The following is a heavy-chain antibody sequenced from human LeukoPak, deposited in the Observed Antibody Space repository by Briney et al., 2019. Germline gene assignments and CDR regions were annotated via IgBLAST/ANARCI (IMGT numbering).Heavy chain of an antibody. J-gene: IGHJ4*02. CDR3: KQKTAYEILEFGYYFDY. V-gene: IGHV5-51*01. CDR2: FYLGDSDT. Sequence: GESLNISCKGSGYSVTSYWIGCVRQMPGKRLKWMGIFYLGDSDTRYSPSFQGQVTISADKSISTAYLQWSSLKASDIVFFFFKQKTAYEILEFGYYFDYWGQGTLVTVSS. CDR1: GYSVTSYW. D-gene: IGHD3-9*01.